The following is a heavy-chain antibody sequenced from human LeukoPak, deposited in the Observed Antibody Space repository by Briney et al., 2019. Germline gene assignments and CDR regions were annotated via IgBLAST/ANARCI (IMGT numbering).Heavy chain of an antibody. V-gene: IGHV1-69*06. D-gene: IGHD6-19*01. J-gene: IGHJ6*03. CDR3: ATGPRRWEQWLVGGGYYYYMDV. CDR2: IIPIFGTA. Sequence: SVKVSCKASGGTFSTYAISWVRQAPGQGLEWMGGIIPIFGTANYAQKFQGRVTMTEDTSTDTAYMELSSLRSEDTAVYYCATGPRRWEQWLVGGGYYYYMDVWGKGTTVTVSS. CDR1: GGTFSTYA.